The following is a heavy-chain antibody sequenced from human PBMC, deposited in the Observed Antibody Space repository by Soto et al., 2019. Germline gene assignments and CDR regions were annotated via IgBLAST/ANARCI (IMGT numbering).Heavy chain of an antibody. CDR1: GGTFSSYA. CDR3: ARVRRANGYYYFDY. CDR2: IIPIFGTA. Sequence: SVKVSCKASGGTFSSYAISWVRQAPGQGLEWMGGIIPIFGTANYAQKFQGRVTMLLDTSKSQFPLQLTSVTAADTAIYFCARVRRANGYYYFDYWGQGTLVTVSS. V-gene: IGHV1-69*06. J-gene: IGHJ4*02. D-gene: IGHD2-8*01.